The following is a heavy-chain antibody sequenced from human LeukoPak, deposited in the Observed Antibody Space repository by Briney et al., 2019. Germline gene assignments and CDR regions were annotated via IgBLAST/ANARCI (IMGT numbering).Heavy chain of an antibody. Sequence: PSETLSLTCTVSGGSISSYYWSWIRQPPGKGLEWIGYIYYSGSTNYNPSLKSRVTISVDTSKSQFSLKLSSVTAADTAVYYCARLGVAGQLDYWGQGTLVTVSS. D-gene: IGHD6-19*01. CDR1: GGSISSYY. CDR2: IYYSGST. V-gene: IGHV4-59*08. J-gene: IGHJ4*02. CDR3: ARLGVAGQLDY.